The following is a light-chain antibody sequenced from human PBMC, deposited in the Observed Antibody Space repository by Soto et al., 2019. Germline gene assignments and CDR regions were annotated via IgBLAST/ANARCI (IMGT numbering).Light chain of an antibody. J-gene: IGKJ4*01. CDR1: QGISSA. V-gene: IGKV1-13*02. CDR3: QQFKSYPLT. CDR2: DAS. Sequence: AVQLTQSPSSLSASVGDRVTITCRASQGISSALAWYQQKPGKPPKLLIYDASTLEGGVPSRFSGGVSGTDFTLTISSLQPEDFATYYCQQFKSYPLTFGEGTKVEI.